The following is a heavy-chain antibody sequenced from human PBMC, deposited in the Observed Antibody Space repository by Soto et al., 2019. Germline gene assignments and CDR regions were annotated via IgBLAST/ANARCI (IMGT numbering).Heavy chain of an antibody. CDR3: ARNESSNIYGMDV. V-gene: IGHV3-21*01. Sequence: PGGSLRLSCAASGFTFSSYSMNWVRQAPGKGLEWVSSISSSSFSINYADSVKGRFSISGDNAQNSLHLQMNNLRAEDTAVYYCARNESSNIYGMDVWGQGTTVTVS. J-gene: IGHJ6*02. CDR2: ISSSSFSI. D-gene: IGHD6-6*01. CDR1: GFTFSSYS.